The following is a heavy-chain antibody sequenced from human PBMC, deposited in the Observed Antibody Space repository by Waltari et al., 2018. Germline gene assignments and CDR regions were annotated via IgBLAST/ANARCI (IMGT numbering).Heavy chain of an antibody. Sequence: QVQLQQWGAGLLKPSETLSLTCAVYGGSFSGYYWSWIRQPPGKGLEWIGSIYYSGSTYYNPSLKSRVTISVDTSKNQFSLKLSSVTAADTAVYYCAREDITMVQGVIKKDYWGQGTLVTVSS. D-gene: IGHD3-10*01. V-gene: IGHV4-34*01. CDR3: AREDITMVQGVIKKDY. CDR2: IYYSGST. CDR1: GGSFSGYY. J-gene: IGHJ4*02.